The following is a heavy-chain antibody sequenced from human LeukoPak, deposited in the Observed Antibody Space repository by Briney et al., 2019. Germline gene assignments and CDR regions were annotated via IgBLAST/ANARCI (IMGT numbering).Heavy chain of an antibody. Sequence: GESLKISCKGSGYSFTNYWIGWVRQMPGKGLEWMGLIYPGESDIRYSPSFQGQVTISADKSISTAYLQWSSLKASDTAMYYCARRRDLYSGSYYPFDYWGQGTLVTVSS. CDR3: ARRRDLYSGSYYPFDY. V-gene: IGHV5-51*01. CDR2: IYPGESDI. J-gene: IGHJ4*02. CDR1: GYSFTNYW. D-gene: IGHD1-26*01.